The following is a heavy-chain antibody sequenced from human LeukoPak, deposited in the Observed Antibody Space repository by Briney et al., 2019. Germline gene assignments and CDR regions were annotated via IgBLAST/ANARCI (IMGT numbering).Heavy chain of an antibody. J-gene: IGHJ4*02. V-gene: IGHV4-59*08. D-gene: IGHD6-25*01. CDR2: IYYSGST. Sequence: SETLSLTCTVSGSSISSYYWSWIRQPPGKGLEWIGYIYYSGSTNYNPSLKSRVTISVDTSKNQFSLKLSSVTAADTAVYYCARHSSSAWYFDYWGQGTLVTVSS. CDR3: ARHSSSAWYFDY. CDR1: GSSISSYY.